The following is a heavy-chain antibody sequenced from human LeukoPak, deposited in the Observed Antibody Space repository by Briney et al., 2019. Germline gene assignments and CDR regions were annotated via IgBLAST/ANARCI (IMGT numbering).Heavy chain of an antibody. D-gene: IGHD1-1*01. CDR3: ARPNWNDKDY. V-gene: IGHV3-7*01. CDR2: IKQDGSEK. J-gene: IGHJ4*02. CDR1: GFTLSSYW. Sequence: GGSLRLSCAASGFTLSSYWMSWVRQAPGKGLEWVANIKQDGSEKYYVDSVKGRFTISRDNAKNSLYLQMNSLRAEDTAVHYCARPNWNDKDYWGQGTLVTVSS.